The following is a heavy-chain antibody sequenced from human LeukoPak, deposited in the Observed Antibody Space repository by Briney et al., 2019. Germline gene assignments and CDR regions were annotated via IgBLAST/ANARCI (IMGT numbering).Heavy chain of an antibody. Sequence: SQTLSLTCTVSGGTISSCSYYWTWIRQHPGKGLEWIGYMFYSGSPYYNPSLKSRVTISVDTSKNQFSLRLSSVTAADTAVYYCARRGYSSGSYYFDYWGQGALVTVAS. CDR3: ARRGYSSGSYYFDY. D-gene: IGHD6-19*01. CDR1: GGTISSCSYY. V-gene: IGHV4-31*03. J-gene: IGHJ4*02. CDR2: MFYSGSP.